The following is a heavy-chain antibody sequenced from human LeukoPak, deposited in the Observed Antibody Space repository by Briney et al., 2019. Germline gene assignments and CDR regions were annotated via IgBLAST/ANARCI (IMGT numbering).Heavy chain of an antibody. Sequence: PGGSLRLSCAASRFTFSSYGMHWVRQAPGKGLEWVSAISGSGGSTYYADSVKGRFTISRDNSKNTLYLQMNSLRAEDTAVYYCAKRGSIAARPVSCYFDYWGQGTLVTVSS. CDR3: AKRGSIAARPVSCYFDY. CDR1: RFTFSSYG. D-gene: IGHD6-6*01. J-gene: IGHJ4*02. CDR2: ISGSGGST. V-gene: IGHV3-23*01.